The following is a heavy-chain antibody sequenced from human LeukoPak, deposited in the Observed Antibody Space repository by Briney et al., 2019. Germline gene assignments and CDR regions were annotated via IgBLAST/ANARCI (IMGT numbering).Heavy chain of an antibody. CDR2: IYSGGST. Sequence: GGSLRLSCVASGFTFSSYWMTWVRQAPGKGLEWVSVIYSGGSTYYADSVKGRFTISRDNSKNTLYLQMNSLRAEDTAVYYCARHYYDSSGYYYFDYWGQGTLVTVSS. J-gene: IGHJ4*02. CDR1: GFTFSSYW. V-gene: IGHV3-66*04. CDR3: ARHYYDSSGYYYFDY. D-gene: IGHD3-22*01.